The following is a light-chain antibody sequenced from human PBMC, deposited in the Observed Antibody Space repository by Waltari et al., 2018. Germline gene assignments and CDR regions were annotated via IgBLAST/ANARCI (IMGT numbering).Light chain of an antibody. CDR3: QEYNSYPWT. CDR1: QRISSW. J-gene: IGKJ1*01. Sequence: DIQMTQSPSTLSASVGDRVTITCRASQRISSWLAWYQQKPGKAPKLLISKASSLESGVPLRFSGSGSGTEFTLTISSLQPDDLATYYCQEYNSYPWTFGQGTKVEIK. V-gene: IGKV1-5*03. CDR2: KAS.